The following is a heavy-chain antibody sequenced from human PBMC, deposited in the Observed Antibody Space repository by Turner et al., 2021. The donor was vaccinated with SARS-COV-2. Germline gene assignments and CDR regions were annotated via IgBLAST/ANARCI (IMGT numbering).Heavy chain of an antibody. Sequence: EVQLVESGGGLVQHGGSLRLSCAASGFTFSFYDMHWVRQATGKGLEWVSAIGTAGDTYYPGSVKGRFTISRENAKNSLYLQMNSLRAGDTAVYYCAREAGITMVRGVIIKPRIFDYWGQGTLVTVSS. CDR2: IGTAGDT. CDR1: GFTFSFYD. V-gene: IGHV3-13*01. D-gene: IGHD3-10*01. J-gene: IGHJ4*02. CDR3: AREAGITMVRGVIIKPRIFDY.